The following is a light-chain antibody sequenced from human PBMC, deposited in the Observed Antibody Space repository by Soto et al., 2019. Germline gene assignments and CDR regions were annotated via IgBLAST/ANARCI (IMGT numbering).Light chain of an antibody. J-gene: IGLJ2*01. V-gene: IGLV2-23*02. CDR2: EVS. CDR1: SSDVGSYNL. CDR3: LLYAGSSTLGVV. Sequence: QSALTQPASVSGSPGQSITISCTGTSSDVGSYNLVSWYQQHPGKAPKLMIYEVSQRPSGISNRFSGSKSGNTASLTISGLQAEDEADYYCLLYAGSSTLGVVFGGGTKLTVL.